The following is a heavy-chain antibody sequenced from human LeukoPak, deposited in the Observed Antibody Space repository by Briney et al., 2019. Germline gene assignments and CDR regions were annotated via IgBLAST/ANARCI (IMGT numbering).Heavy chain of an antibody. V-gene: IGHV3-21*01. D-gene: IGHD6-6*01. J-gene: IGHJ6*02. CDR2: ISSSSYI. Sequence: GGSLRLSCAASGFTFSSYSMNWVRQAPGKGLEWVSSISSSSYIYYADSVKGRFTISRDNAKNSLYLQMNSLRAEDTAVYYCARVLALPGSSVEGYYYYGMDVWGQGTTVTVSS. CDR3: ARVLALPGSSVEGYYYYGMDV. CDR1: GFTFSSYS.